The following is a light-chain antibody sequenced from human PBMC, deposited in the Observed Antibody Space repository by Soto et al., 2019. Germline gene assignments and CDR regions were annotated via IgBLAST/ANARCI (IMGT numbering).Light chain of an antibody. CDR3: QQYTQWPSA. CDR2: DAS. CDR1: QSVSSY. J-gene: IGKJ5*01. V-gene: IGKV3-11*01. Sequence: IVLTLSPATLSLSPGESATLSCRASQSVSSYLAWYQQKPGQAPRLLIYDASNRATGIPARFSGSGSGTEFTLTISSLQPEDFAVYYCQQYTQWPSAFGQGTRLEIK.